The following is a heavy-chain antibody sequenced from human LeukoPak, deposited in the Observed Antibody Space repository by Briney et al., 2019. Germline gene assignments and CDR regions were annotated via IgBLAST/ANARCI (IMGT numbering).Heavy chain of an antibody. D-gene: IGHD3-22*01. J-gene: IGHJ4*02. CDR1: GFTFSSYG. CDR3: ARGVRPYYYDSSGYYLAY. V-gene: IGHV3-66*01. CDR2: IYSGGST. Sequence: PGRSLRLSCAASGFTFSSYGMHWVRQAPGKGLEWVSVIYSGGSTYYADSVKGRFTISRDNSKNTLYLQMNSLRAEDTAVYYCARGVRPYYYDSSGYYLAYWGQGTLVTVSS.